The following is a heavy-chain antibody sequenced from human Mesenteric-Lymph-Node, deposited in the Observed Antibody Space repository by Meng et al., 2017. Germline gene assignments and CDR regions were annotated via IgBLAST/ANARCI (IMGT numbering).Heavy chain of an antibody. Sequence: QVQVRQLGAGLVEPSEALSPSRACPGGSTTNPYWGAWVRQPPGKGLEWIGEIPHRGSSAYNPSLKSRVSMSIDKSKNQFSLKLTSVTAADTAVYHCLRGSGGSVWGQGTLVTVSS. V-gene: IGHV4-4*02. CDR1: GGSTTNPYW. J-gene: IGHJ1*01. CDR3: LRGSGGSV. CDR2: IPHRGSS. D-gene: IGHD3-10*01.